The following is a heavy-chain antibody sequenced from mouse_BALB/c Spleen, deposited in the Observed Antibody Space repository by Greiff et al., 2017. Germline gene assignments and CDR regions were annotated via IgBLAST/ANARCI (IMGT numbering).Heavy chain of an antibody. V-gene: IGHV1-5*01. J-gene: IGHJ2*01. D-gene: IGHD2-4*01. CDR1: GYTFTSYW. CDR3: TRRDYDYFDY. Sequence: VQLQQSGAELARPGASVKLSCKASGYTFTSYWMQWVKQRPGQGLEWIGAIYPGNSDTSYNQKFKGKAKLTAVTSTSTAYMELSSLTNEDSAVYYCTRRDYDYFDYWGQGTTLTVSS. CDR2: IYPGNSDT.